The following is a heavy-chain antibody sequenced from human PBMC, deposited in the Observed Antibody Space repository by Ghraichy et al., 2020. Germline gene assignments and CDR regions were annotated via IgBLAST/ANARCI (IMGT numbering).Heavy chain of an antibody. CDR2: VYYSGST. V-gene: IGHV4-39*01. D-gene: IGHD3-22*01. CDR1: GDSVGSTNYY. Sequence: SETLSLTCTVSGDSVGSTNYYWAWIRQPPGKGLEWIGIVYYSGSTYYNQSLESRVTISVDTSKNQLYLKVNYVTAADTSVYYCATFSSSYYSGWSFGHWGQGSQGNVSS. CDR3: ATFSSSYYSGWSFGH. J-gene: IGHJ4*02.